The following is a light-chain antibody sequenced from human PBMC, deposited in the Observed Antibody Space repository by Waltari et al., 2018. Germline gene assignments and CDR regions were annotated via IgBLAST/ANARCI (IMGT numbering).Light chain of an antibody. CDR3: LQHNTFPIT. V-gene: IGKV1-17*01. J-gene: IGKJ5*01. Sequence: DIQRTQSPSSLSASVGDRVTITCRASQGIRNDIGWYQQKPGKAPKRLIYAASSLQSRVPSMFSGSGSRPEFTLTSCSLQTEDFATYFCLQHNTFPITFGQGTRLEI. CDR1: QGIRND. CDR2: AAS.